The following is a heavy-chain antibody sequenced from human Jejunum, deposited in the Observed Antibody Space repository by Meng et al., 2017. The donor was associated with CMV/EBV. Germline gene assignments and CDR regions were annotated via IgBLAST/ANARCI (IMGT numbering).Heavy chain of an antibody. CDR2: IKSKTDGGTT. CDR1: GFTFSNAW. D-gene: IGHD1-14*01. CDR3: ATVGPYSRSVY. Sequence: ASGFTFSNAWMNWVRQAPGKGLEWVGRIKSKTDGGTTDYAAPVKGSFTISRDDSKTTLYLQMNSLKTEDTAVYYCATVGPYSRSVYWGQGTLVTVSS. J-gene: IGHJ4*02. V-gene: IGHV3-15*07.